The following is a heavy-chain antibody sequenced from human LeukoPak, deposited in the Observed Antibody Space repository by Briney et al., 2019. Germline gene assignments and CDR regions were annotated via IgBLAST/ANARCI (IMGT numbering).Heavy chain of an antibody. CDR1: GFPFSDYS. J-gene: IGHJ4*02. V-gene: IGHV3-48*04. CDR3: ARDHNYAFDN. CDR2: IGVSSGNT. Sequence: GGSLRLSCTASGFPFSDYSMNWVRQAPGKGLEWISYIGVSSGNTKYADSVKGRFTISADNARNSLYLQMNSLRVEDTAVYYCARDHNYAFDNWGQGTLVSVSS. D-gene: IGHD1-1*01.